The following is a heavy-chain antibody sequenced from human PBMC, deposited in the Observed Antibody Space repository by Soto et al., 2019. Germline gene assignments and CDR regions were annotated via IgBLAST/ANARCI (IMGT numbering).Heavy chain of an antibody. V-gene: IGHV5-10-1*01. J-gene: IGHJ4*02. CDR3: GRHYSSNEYDY. Sequence: RGASLTISCKRSGYSFTSYWISWVRQMHGKAVEWMGRIDTSVSYTSHSLSFQVDVTTSAYNSISIAYLQWSSLKASDTAISDCGRHYSSNEYDYWGQGALVTVSS. CDR1: GYSFTSYW. CDR2: IDTSVSYT. D-gene: IGHD6-13*01.